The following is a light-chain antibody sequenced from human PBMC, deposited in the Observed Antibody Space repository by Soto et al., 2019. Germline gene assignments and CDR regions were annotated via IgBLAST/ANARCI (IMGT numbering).Light chain of an antibody. CDR3: SSYTTSSTYV. Sequence: QSVLTQPASVSGSPGQSITISCTGTSSDVGRYNRVSWYQQPPGTAPKLMIYEVSNRPSGVSSRFSGSKSGNTASLTISGLQDDDAADYYCSSYTTSSTYVFGTGTKLTVL. J-gene: IGLJ1*01. CDR1: SSDVGRYNR. CDR2: EVS. V-gene: IGLV2-14*01.